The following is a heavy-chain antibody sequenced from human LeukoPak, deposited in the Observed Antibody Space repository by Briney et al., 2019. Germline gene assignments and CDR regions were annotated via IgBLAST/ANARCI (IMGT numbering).Heavy chain of an antibody. CDR2: IYYSGST. J-gene: IGHJ2*01. D-gene: IGHD4-23*01. Sequence: SETLSLTCTVSGGSISSYYWSWIRQPPGKGLEWIGYIYYSGSTNYNPSLKSRVTMSVDTSKKQFSLNLRSVTAADTAVYYCARRVVNNRNWYFDLWGRGTLVTVSS. V-gene: IGHV4-59*12. CDR1: GGSISSYY. CDR3: ARRVVNNRNWYFDL.